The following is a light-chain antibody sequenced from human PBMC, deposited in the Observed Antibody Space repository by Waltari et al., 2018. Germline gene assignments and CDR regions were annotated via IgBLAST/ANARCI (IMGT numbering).Light chain of an antibody. CDR2: NNT. J-gene: IGLJ3*02. Sequence: QSVLTQPPSASGTPGQRVTISCSGSRSNVGIKNVNRYQKLPGKAPKPIIYNNTQRPSEVPDRFSGSMSGTSASLSISGLQSEDEADYYCAAWDDSLDGNWVFGGGTKLTVL. V-gene: IGLV1-44*01. CDR1: RSNVGIKN. CDR3: AAWDDSLDGNWV.